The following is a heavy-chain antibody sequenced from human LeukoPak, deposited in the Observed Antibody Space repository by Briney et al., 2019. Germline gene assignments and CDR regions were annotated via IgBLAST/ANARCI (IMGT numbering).Heavy chain of an antibody. CDR2: IIPILGIA. D-gene: IGHD3-22*01. Sequence: SVTVSCKAPGGTFSSYAISWVRQAPGQGLEWMGRIIPILGIANYAQKFQGRVTITADKSTSTAYMELSSLRSEDTAVYYCASHTYYYDSSGYYLYWGQGTLVTVSS. CDR3: ASHTYYYDSSGYYLY. J-gene: IGHJ4*02. CDR1: GGTFSSYA. V-gene: IGHV1-69*04.